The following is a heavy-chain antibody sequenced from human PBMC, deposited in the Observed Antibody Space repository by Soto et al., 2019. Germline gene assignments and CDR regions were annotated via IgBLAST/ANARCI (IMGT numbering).Heavy chain of an antibody. D-gene: IGHD3-22*01. J-gene: IGHJ3*02. V-gene: IGHV4-31*03. CDR1: GGSISSGGYY. CDR2: IYYSGST. Sequence: QVQLQESGPGLVKPSQTLSLTCTVSGGSISSGGYYWSWIRQHPGKGLEWIGYIYYSGSTYYNPSLKSRVTISVDTSKNQFSLKLSSVTAADTAVYYCAMNNYYDSSGQGALDIWGQGTMVTVSS. CDR3: AMNNYYDSSGQGALDI.